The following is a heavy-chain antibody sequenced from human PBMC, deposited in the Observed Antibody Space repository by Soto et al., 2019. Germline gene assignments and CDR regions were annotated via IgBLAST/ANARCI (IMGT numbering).Heavy chain of an antibody. CDR1: AGSLSRYY. J-gene: IGHJ6*02. D-gene: IGHD1-1*01. V-gene: IGHV4-59*01. CDR3: ARGDGKQLGALAARYYYYKMDV. Sequence: PSETLSLTCSVSAGSLSRYYWTWIRPPPGKGLQYIRYLYYSEIANYNPSLKSRVTISVDTSKSQFSLKVKSVTAADTAVYYCARGDGKQLGALAARYYYYKMDVWRQGTTVTVSS. CDR2: LYYSEIA.